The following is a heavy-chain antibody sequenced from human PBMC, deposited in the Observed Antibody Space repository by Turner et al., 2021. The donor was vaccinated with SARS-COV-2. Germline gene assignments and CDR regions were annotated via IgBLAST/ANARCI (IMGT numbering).Heavy chain of an antibody. CDR1: GGSISSGSYY. V-gene: IGHV4-61*02. Sequence: QVQLQESGPGLVKPSQTLSLTCTVSGGSISSGSYYWSWIRQPAGKGLEWIGRIYTSGSTNYNPSLKSRVTISVDTSKNQFSLKLSSVTAADTAVYYCVIQLYAYNWFDPWGQGTLVTVSS. CDR2: IYTSGST. CDR3: VIQLYAYNWFDP. D-gene: IGHD5-18*01. J-gene: IGHJ5*02.